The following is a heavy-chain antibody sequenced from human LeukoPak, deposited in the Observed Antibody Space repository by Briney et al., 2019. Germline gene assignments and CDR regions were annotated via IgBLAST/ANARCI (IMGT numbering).Heavy chain of an antibody. CDR3: ATTRDLTGGGFDY. Sequence: SETLSLTCTVSGGSIGSGSYHWGRIPQPPGKGLEIIGTLSYSGAIYYNPSLKSRVTISVDTSKNQFSLNMNSVTAADIATYYCATTRDLTGGGFDYWGQGTLVTVSS. CDR2: LSYSGAI. D-gene: IGHD7-27*01. J-gene: IGHJ4*02. CDR1: GGSIGSGSYH. V-gene: IGHV4-39*01.